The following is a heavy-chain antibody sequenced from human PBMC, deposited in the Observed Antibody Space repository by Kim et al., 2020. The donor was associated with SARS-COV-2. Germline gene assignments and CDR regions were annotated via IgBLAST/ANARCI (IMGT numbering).Heavy chain of an antibody. J-gene: IGHJ3*02. CDR1: GFTFSSYA. CDR3: VRGQWLVRRGAFDI. D-gene: IGHD6-19*01. V-gene: IGHV3-64D*06. CDR2: GSSNGGSP. Sequence: GGSLRLSCSASGFTFSSYAMHWVRQAGGGGVVLGLGGSSNGGSPYYADSVKGRFTISRDNSKNTLYLQMSSLRAEDTAVYYCVRGQWLVRRGAFDIWGQGTMVTVSS.